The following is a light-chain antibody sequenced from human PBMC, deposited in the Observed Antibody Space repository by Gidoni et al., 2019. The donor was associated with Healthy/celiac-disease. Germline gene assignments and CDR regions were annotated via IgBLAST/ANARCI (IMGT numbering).Light chain of an antibody. J-gene: IGKJ4*01. CDR2: AAS. CDR1: QGISSY. Sequence: LPLTQSPSFLSASVGDRVTITCRASQGISSYLAWYQQKPGKAPKLLLYAASTLQSGVPSRFSGSGSGTEFTLTISSLQPEDFATYYCQQLNSYPLTFGGGTKVEIK. V-gene: IGKV1-9*01. CDR3: QQLNSYPLT.